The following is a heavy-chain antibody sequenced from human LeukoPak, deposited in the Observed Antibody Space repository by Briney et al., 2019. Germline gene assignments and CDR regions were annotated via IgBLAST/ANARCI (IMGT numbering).Heavy chain of an antibody. CDR2: IYTSGST. V-gene: IGHV4-4*07. D-gene: IGHD2-15*01. CDR3: ARDEDCSGGSCYSDAFDI. CDR1: GGSISSYY. J-gene: IGHJ3*02. Sequence: SETLSLTCTVSGGSISSYYWSWIRQPAGKGLEWIGRIYTSGSTNYNPSLKSRVTMSVDTSKHQFSLKLSSVTAADTAVYYCARDEDCSGGSCYSDAFDIWGQGTMVTVSS.